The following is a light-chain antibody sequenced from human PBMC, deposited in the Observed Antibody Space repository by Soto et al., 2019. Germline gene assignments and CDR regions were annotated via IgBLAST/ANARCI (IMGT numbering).Light chain of an antibody. Sequence: EILMTQSPATLSVSPGERATLSCRASQSVSSNLAWYQQKSGQTPRLLIYGASTRATGIPARFSGSGSGTEFTLTISSLQSEDFAVYYCQQYNTWPPLTFGGGTKVEIK. J-gene: IGKJ4*01. CDR1: QSVSSN. CDR3: QQYNTWPPLT. CDR2: GAS. V-gene: IGKV3-15*01.